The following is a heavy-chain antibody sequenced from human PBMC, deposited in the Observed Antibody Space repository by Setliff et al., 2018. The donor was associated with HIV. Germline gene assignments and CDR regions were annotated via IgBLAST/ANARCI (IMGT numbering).Heavy chain of an antibody. CDR2: IYHTGST. J-gene: IGHJ5*02. D-gene: IGHD1-1*01. CDR1: GFSISSRYY. CDR3: ARGTRYNGDGNPNWFDP. V-gene: IGHV4-38-2*01. Sequence: PSETLSLTCDVSGFSISSRYYWGWIRQSPGKGLEWIGNIYHTGSTYYNPSLKSRVTISVDTSKNQFSLKLSSVTAADTAVYYCARGTRYNGDGNPNWFDPWGQGTLVTVSS.